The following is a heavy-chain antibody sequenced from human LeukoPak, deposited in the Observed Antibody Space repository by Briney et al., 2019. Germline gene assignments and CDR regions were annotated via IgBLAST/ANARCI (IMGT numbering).Heavy chain of an antibody. CDR1: GIIISEFG. V-gene: IGHV3-23*01. CDR2: VLGSGVPT. Sequence: PGGSLRLSCAVSGIIISEFGMSWVRQAPGKGLEWVETVLGSGVPTYYAESVQGRFTISRDNSKNTLYLQMSSLRAEDTAKYYCAKDPNGDYIGTFDIWGPGTMVIVS. D-gene: IGHD4-17*01. CDR3: AKDPNGDYIGTFDI. J-gene: IGHJ3*02.